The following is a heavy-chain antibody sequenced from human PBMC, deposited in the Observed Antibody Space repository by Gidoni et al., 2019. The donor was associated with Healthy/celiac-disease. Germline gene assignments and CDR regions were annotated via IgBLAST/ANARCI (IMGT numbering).Heavy chain of an antibody. D-gene: IGHD3-16*01. CDR3: AQEGGA. J-gene: IGHJ5*02. CDR1: GFTFSSYG. Sequence: QVQMVESGGGVVQPGRSLRLYCAASGFTFSSYGMHWVRQAPGKGLEWVAVISYDGSNKYYADSVKGRFTISRDNSKNTLYLQMNSLRAEDTAVYYCAQEGGAWGQGTLVTVSS. CDR2: ISYDGSNK. V-gene: IGHV3-30*18.